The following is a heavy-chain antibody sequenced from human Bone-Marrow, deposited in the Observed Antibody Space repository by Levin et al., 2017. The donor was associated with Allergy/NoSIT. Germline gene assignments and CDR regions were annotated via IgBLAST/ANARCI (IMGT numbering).Heavy chain of an antibody. CDR1: GGSISSGGYY. CDR3: ARVKGYCISTSCYYWFDP. J-gene: IGHJ5*02. Sequence: NASETLSLTCTVSGGSISSGGYYWSWIRQHPGKGLEWIGYIYYSGSTYYNPSLKSRVTISVDTSKNQFSLKLSSVTAADTAVYYCARVKGYCISTSCYYWFDPWGQGTLVTVSS. V-gene: IGHV4-31*03. CDR2: IYYSGST. D-gene: IGHD2-2*01.